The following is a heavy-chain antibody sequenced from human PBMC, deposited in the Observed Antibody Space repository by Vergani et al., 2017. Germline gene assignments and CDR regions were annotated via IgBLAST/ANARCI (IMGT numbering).Heavy chain of an antibody. Sequence: DVHLAESGGGFFQPGGSLRLSCSASGFSFNSYWMHWVRQVPGKGLLWVSRIKSDGSITAYADSVKGRFTISRDNAQNTLYLQMNSLRVEDTALYYCAKNALTGTLLGFDYWGQGTLVTVSS. CDR3: AKNALTGTLLGFDY. CDR2: IKSDGSIT. CDR1: GFSFNSYW. J-gene: IGHJ4*02. D-gene: IGHD1-20*01. V-gene: IGHV3-74*03.